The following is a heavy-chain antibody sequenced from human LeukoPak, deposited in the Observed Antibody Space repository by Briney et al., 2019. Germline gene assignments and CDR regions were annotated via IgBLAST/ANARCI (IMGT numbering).Heavy chain of an antibody. Sequence: SETLSLTCTVSGGSISSYYRSWIRQPPGKGLEWIGYIYYSGSTNYNPSLKSRVTISVDTSKNQFSLKLSSVTAADTAVYYCARHRIVGATHLDYFDYWGQGTLVTVSS. D-gene: IGHD1-26*01. J-gene: IGHJ4*02. CDR3: ARHRIVGATHLDYFDY. CDR1: GGSISSYY. CDR2: IYYSGST. V-gene: IGHV4-59*08.